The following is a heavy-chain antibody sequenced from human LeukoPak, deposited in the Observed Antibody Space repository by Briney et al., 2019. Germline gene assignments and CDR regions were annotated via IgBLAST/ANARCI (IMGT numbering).Heavy chain of an antibody. V-gene: IGHV1-2*02. D-gene: IGHD6-19*01. CDR3: ARERGTLAVAGDAFDI. J-gene: IGHJ3*02. CDR1: GYTFTGYY. Sequence: GASVKVSCKVSGYTFTGYYMHWVRQAPGEGLEWMGWINPNSGGTKYAQKLQGRVTMTRDTSINTAYMEVRRLTSDDTAVYYCARERGTLAVAGDAFDIWGQGTMVTVSS. CDR2: INPNSGGT.